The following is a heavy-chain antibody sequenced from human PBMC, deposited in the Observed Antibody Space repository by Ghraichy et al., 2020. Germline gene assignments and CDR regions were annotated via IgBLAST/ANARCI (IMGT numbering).Heavy chain of an antibody. V-gene: IGHV4-39*07. J-gene: IGHJ4*02. CDR3: ARSRIQLWLEADRHFDY. CDR2: IYYSGST. Sequence: SETLSLTCTVSGGSISSSSYYWGWIRQPPGKGLEWIGSIYYSGSTYYNPSLKSRVTISVDTSKNQFSLKLSSVTAADTAVYYCARSRIQLWLEADRHFDYWGQGTLVTVSS. D-gene: IGHD5-18*01. CDR1: GGSISSSSYY.